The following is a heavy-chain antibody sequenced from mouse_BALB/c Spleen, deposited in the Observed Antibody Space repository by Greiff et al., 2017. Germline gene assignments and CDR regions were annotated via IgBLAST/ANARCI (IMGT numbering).Heavy chain of an antibody. CDR1: GYSITSGYY. Sequence: EVQLQQSGPGLVKPSQSLSLTCSVTGYSITSGYYWNWIRQFPGNKLEWMGYISYDGSNNYNPSLKNRISITRDTSKNQFFLKLNSVTTEDTATYYCARDHRGVYYGSSYSWFAYWGQGTLVTVSA. CDR2: ISYDGSN. V-gene: IGHV3-6*02. D-gene: IGHD1-1*01. J-gene: IGHJ3*01. CDR3: ARDHRGVYYGSSYSWFAY.